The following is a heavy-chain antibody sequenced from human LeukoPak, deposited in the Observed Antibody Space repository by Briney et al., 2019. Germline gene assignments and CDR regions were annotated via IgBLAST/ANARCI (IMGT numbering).Heavy chain of an antibody. CDR1: GFTFSSYS. V-gene: IGHV3-23*01. CDR2: ITSSGSNT. D-gene: IGHD6-19*01. J-gene: IGHJ4*02. Sequence: GGSLRLSCAASGFTFSSYSMSWVRQAPGKGLEWVSAITSSGSNTYFADSVKGRFTISRDNSKNTLYLQMGSLRAEDMAVYYCARTSGSSGWYRDSYDYWGQGTLVTVSS. CDR3: ARTSGSSGWYRDSYDY.